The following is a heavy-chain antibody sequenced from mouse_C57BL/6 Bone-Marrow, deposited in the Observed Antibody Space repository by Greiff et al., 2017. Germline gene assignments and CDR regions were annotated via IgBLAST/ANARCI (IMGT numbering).Heavy chain of an antibody. CDR1: GYTFTDYY. V-gene: IGHV1-76*01. CDR2: IYPGSGNT. J-gene: IGHJ4*01. CDR3: AHYYY. Sequence: VQRVESGAELVRPGASVKLSCKASGYTFTDYYINWVKQRPGQGLEWIARIYPGSGNTYYNEKFKGKATLTAEKSSSTAYMQLSSLTSEDSAVYFCAHYYYWGQGTSVTVSS. D-gene: IGHD1-1*01.